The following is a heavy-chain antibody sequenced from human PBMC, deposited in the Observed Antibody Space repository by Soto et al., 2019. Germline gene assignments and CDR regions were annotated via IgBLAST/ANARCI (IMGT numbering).Heavy chain of an antibody. CDR3: ARDKDRQQLGGNYYYGIDV. CDR1: GGTFGNSA. V-gene: IGHV1-69*12. CDR2: IIPIFPTT. J-gene: IGHJ6*02. Sequence: QVQLVQSGAEVKKPGSSVTVSCKASGGTFGNSAISWVRQAPGQGLEWMGGIIPIFPTTDYAQKFQGRVTITADESTTTAYMEVTSLRAEDTAVYYCARDKDRQQLGGNYYYGIDVWGQGTTVTVSS. D-gene: IGHD3-3*02.